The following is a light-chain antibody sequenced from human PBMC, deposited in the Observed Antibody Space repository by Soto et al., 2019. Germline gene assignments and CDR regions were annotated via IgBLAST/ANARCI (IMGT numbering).Light chain of an antibody. J-gene: IGLJ2*01. CDR3: QTWGAGFSVV. V-gene: IGLV4-69*01. Sequence: QPVLTQSPSASASLGASVKLTCTLSSGHSNYAIAWHQQQPEKGPRYLMKVNTDGSHNKGDGIPDRFSGSSSGAERYLTISSLQSEDEADYYCQTWGAGFSVVFGGGTKVTVL. CDR2: VNTDGSH. CDR1: SGHSNYA.